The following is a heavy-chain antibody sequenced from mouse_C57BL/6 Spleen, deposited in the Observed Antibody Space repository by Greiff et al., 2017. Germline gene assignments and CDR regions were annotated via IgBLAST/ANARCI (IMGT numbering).Heavy chain of an antibody. CDR3: ARKNYGPQAWFAY. CDR2: INSDGGST. D-gene: IGHD1-1*01. V-gene: IGHV5-2*01. J-gene: IGHJ3*01. Sequence: EVHLVESGAGLVQPGESLKLSCESTDYAFPSHYMSWVRQTPEKRLELVAAINSDGGSTYYPDTMERRFIISRDNTNNTMYLQMSRLRSVDTALYYCARKNYGPQAWFAYWGQGTLVTVSA. CDR1: DYAFPSHY.